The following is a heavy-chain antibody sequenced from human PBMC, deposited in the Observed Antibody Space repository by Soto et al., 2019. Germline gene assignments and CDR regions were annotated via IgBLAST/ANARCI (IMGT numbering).Heavy chain of an antibody. Sequence: GGSLRLSCAASGFTFSSYGMHWVRQAPGKGLEWVAVIWYDGSNKYYADSVKGRFTISRDNSKNTLYLQMNSLRAEDTAVYYCARGSVGELRFIDYYYGMDVWGQGTTVTVSS. J-gene: IGHJ6*02. D-gene: IGHD3-3*01. CDR2: IWYDGSNK. V-gene: IGHV3-33*01. CDR3: ARGSVGELRFIDYYYGMDV. CDR1: GFTFSSYG.